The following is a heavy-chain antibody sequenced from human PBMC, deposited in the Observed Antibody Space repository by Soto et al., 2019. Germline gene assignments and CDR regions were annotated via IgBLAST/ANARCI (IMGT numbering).Heavy chain of an antibody. D-gene: IGHD5-12*01. J-gene: IGHJ4*02. CDR2: IIPMFGST. CDR3: ATPSGLLGQYSALPDN. V-gene: IGHV1-69*08. CDR1: GGTFSHST. Sequence: SVKVSCKASGGTFSHSTVAWVRQAPGHRPEWMGMIIPMFGSTNSAQKFWDRVTFSADTYTNTAYMELSSLRSEDTAVYYCATPSGLLGQYSALPDNWGQGALVTVSS.